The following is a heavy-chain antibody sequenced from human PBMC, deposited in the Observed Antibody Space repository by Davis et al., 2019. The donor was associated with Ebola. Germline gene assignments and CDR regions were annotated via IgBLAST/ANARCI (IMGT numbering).Heavy chain of an antibody. J-gene: IGHJ6*02. CDR1: GFIFTSYA. CDR2: LNGSGTQT. CDR3: AKGKTITEYWGRLRLYAMDV. D-gene: IGHD1-20*01. V-gene: IGHV3-23*01. Sequence: PGGSLRLSCAASGFIFTSYAMNWVRQAPGKGLEWVSGLNGSGTQTYYADSVKGRFTIARDNSKNTLYRQMSSLRADDTAVYYVAKGKTITEYWGRLRLYAMDVWGQGTTVTVSS.